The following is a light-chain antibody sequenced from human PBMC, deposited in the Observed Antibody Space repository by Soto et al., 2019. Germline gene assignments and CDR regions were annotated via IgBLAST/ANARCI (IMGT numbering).Light chain of an antibody. CDR2: TGS. CDR1: QAIDSW. CDR3: QQTLSFPPT. Sequence: ANQTTQSPSSFSASTGDRDTITCRASQAIDSWLAWYQQKPGEAPKLLIFTGSLLHSGVPPRFSGSGSGTDFTLTISSLQPEDFATYYCQQTLSFPPTFGQGTKVDI. V-gene: IGKV1-8*01. J-gene: IGKJ1*01.